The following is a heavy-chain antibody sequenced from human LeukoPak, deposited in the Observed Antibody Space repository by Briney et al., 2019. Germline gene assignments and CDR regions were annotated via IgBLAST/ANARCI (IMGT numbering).Heavy chain of an antibody. CDR2: IHTSGST. J-gene: IGHJ5*02. D-gene: IGHD6-13*01. V-gene: IGHV4-61*02. Sequence: SETLSLTCTVSGGPISSGSYYWSWIRQPAGKGLEWIGRIHTSGSTNYNPSLKSRVTISVDTSKNQFSLKLSSVTAADTAGSYCARKRRWGSSSWVNWFAPWGQGTRVTVSS. CDR1: GGPISSGSYY. CDR3: ARKRRWGSSSWVNWFAP.